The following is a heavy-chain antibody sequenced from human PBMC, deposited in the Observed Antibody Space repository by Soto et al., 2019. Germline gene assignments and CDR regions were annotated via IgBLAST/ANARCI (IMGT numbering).Heavy chain of an antibody. CDR2: IKGDGSET. D-gene: IGHD3-10*01. V-gene: IGHV3-74*01. Sequence: GGSLRLSCAASGFSLSDYWIHWVRQAPGKGLVWLSRIKGDGSETDYADSVRGRFTISRDNAKNTVYLQLNSLRVEDTAVYYCARDYLGSGKPWGQGTPVTVSS. CDR1: GFSLSDYW. J-gene: IGHJ5*02. CDR3: ARDYLGSGKP.